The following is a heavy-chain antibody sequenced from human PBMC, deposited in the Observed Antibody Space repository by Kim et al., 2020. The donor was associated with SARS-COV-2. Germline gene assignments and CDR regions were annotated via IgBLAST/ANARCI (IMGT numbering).Heavy chain of an antibody. CDR1: GGSISSGSYY. CDR3: ARARPSYDSSGYSGIWFDP. CDR2: IYTSGST. J-gene: IGHJ5*02. V-gene: IGHV4-61*02. D-gene: IGHD3-22*01. Sequence: SETLSLTCTVSGGSISSGSYYWSWIRQPAGKGLEWIGRIYTSGSTNYNPSLKSRVTISVDTSKNQFSLKLSSVTAADTAVYYCARARPSYDSSGYSGIWFDPWGQGTLVTVSS.